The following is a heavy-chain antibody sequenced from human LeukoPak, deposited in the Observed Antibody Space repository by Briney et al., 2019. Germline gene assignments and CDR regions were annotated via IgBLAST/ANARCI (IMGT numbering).Heavy chain of an antibody. V-gene: IGHV3-48*03. CDR1: GFTFSSYE. CDR3: ARDNRGEVGTDWFDP. CDR2: ISTSGNTI. D-gene: IGHD3-10*01. J-gene: IGHJ5*02. Sequence: GGSLRLSCAAFGFTFSSYEMNWVRQAPGKGLQWVSYISTSGNTIYYADSVKGRFTISRDNAKNSLYLQMNSLRAEDTAVYYCARDNRGEVGTDWFDPWGQGTLVTVSS.